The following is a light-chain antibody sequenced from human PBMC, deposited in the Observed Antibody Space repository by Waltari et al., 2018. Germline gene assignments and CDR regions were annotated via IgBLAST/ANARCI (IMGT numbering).Light chain of an antibody. CDR2: VNSDGSH. V-gene: IGLV4-69*01. Sequence: QLVVTQSPSASASLGASVKLTCTLSSGHSSNTIAWLQQQPERGPRYLMKVNSDGSHSRGDEIPDRFSGSSSGAERHLTISSLQAEDEADYYCQTGGHGTWVFGGGTKLTVL. J-gene: IGLJ3*02. CDR3: QTGGHGTWV. CDR1: SGHSSNT.